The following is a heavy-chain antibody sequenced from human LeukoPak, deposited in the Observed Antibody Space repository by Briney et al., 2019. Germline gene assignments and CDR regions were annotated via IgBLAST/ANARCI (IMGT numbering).Heavy chain of an antibody. J-gene: IGHJ4*02. CDR2: IRSNGDNK. CDR3: AKVPLIAAPKPSDY. D-gene: IGHD6-13*01. CDR1: GFNFRNYG. V-gene: IGHV3-23*01. Sequence: GGSLRLSCEASGFNFRNYGMRWVRQGPDKGLEWVSMIRSNGDNKQYTDSVRGRFSISRDNSKNTLYLQMNSLRGQDTAVYYCAKVPLIAAPKPSDYWGQGALVTVSS.